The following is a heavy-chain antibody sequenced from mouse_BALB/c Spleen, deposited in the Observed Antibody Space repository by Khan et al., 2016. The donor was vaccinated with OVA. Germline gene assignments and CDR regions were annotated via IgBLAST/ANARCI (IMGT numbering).Heavy chain of an antibody. Sequence: VQLQESGPGLVAPSQSLSITCTVSGFSLTGYGVNWVRQPPGKGLEWLGMIWGDGTTDYNSTLKSRLSISKDISKSQVFLKMNSLQTDDTARYYCARAYYGNYREAMDYWGQGTSVTVSS. CDR1: GFSLTGYG. CDR2: IWGDGTT. V-gene: IGHV2-6-7*01. CDR3: ARAYYGNYREAMDY. J-gene: IGHJ4*01. D-gene: IGHD2-10*01.